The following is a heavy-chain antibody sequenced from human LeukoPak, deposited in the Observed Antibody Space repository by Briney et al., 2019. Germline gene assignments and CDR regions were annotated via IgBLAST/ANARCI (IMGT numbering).Heavy chain of an antibody. CDR1: GGSFRGYY. D-gene: IGHD4-17*01. V-gene: IGHV4-34*01. Sequence: SSETLSLTCAVYGGSFRGYYWSWIRQPPGKGLQWIGEINHSGSTNYNPSLRSRVTMSVDTSKNQFPLKLSSVTAADTAVYYCARHRDYGDHDFVGYYMDVWGKGTTVTISS. CDR2: INHSGST. CDR3: ARHRDYGDHDFVGYYMDV. J-gene: IGHJ6*03.